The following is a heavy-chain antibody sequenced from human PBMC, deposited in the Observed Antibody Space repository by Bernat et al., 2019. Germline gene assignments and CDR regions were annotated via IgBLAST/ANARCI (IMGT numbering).Heavy chain of an antibody. D-gene: IGHD6-6*01. CDR3: ARERAGSSSQFDY. V-gene: IGHV3-48*03. CDR1: GFTFSSYE. CDR2: ISSSGSTI. Sequence: LVESGGGLVQPGGSLRLSCAASGFTFSSYEMNWVRQAPGKGLEWVSYISSSGSTIYYADSVKGRFTISRDNAKNSLYLQMNSLRAEDTAVYYCARERAGSSSQFDYWGQGTLVTVSS. J-gene: IGHJ4*02.